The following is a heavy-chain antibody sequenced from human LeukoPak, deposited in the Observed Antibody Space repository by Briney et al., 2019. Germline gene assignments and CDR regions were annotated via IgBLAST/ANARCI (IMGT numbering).Heavy chain of an antibody. CDR2: INRNSGGS. J-gene: IGHJ4*02. CDR3: ARDLPSTPYRELDY. Sequence: ASVKVSCKASGYTFIDYYIHWVRQAPGQGLEWMGRINRNSGGSNYAQNFQDRVTMTRDTSISTAYMELSRLTSDDTALYYCARDLPSTPYRELDYWGQGTLVTVSS. D-gene: IGHD1-1*01. V-gene: IGHV1-2*06. CDR1: GYTFIDYY.